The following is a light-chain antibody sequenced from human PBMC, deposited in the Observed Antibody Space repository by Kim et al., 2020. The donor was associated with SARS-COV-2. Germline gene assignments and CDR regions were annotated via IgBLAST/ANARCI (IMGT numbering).Light chain of an antibody. Sequence: SYELTQPPSVSVSPGQTASITCPGDKLGDKYACWYQQKPGQSPVLVIYQDSKRPSGIPERFSGSNSGNTATLTISGPQAMDEADYYCQAWDSSNVVFGGG. CDR2: QDS. CDR3: QAWDSSNVV. V-gene: IGLV3-1*01. J-gene: IGLJ2*01. CDR1: KLGDKY.